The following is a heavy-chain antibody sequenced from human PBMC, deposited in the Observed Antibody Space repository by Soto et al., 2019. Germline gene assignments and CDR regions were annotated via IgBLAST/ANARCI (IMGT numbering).Heavy chain of an antibody. J-gene: IGHJ5*02. D-gene: IGHD3-22*01. Sequence: PSETLSLTCTVSGGSISSGGYYWSWIRQHPGKGLEWIGYIYYSGSTYYNPSLKSRVTISVDTSKNQFSLKLSSVTAADTAVYYCVIREPTDYYDSTGGWFDPWGQGTLVTVSS. V-gene: IGHV4-31*03. CDR2: IYYSGST. CDR3: VIREPTDYYDSTGGWFDP. CDR1: GGSISSGGYY.